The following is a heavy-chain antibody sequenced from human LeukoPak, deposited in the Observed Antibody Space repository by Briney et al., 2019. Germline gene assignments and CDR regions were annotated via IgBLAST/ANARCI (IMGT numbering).Heavy chain of an antibody. V-gene: IGHV3-74*03. CDR2: LYSDGNSI. CDR1: GFTFSNYW. CDR3: AKDQVWIVVGSFDY. D-gene: IGHD3-22*01. Sequence: GGSLRLSCAASGFTFSNYWMHWVRQAPGKGLEWVSRLYSDGNSITYADSVKGRFTISRDNAKNTLYLQMTSLRAEDTAVYYCAKDQVWIVVGSFDYWGQGTLVTVSS. J-gene: IGHJ4*02.